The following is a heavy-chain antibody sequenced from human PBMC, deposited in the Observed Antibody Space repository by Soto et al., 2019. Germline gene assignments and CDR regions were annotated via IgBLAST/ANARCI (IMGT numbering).Heavy chain of an antibody. Sequence: QITLKESGPTLVKPTQTLTLTCTFSGFSLSTSGVGVGWIRQPPGKALEWLALIYWDDDKRYSPSLKSRLTITKDTSKHQVVLTMTNMDPVDTATYYCAHFDTVLGGEYYFDYWGQGTLVTVSS. CDR1: GFSLSTSGVG. V-gene: IGHV2-5*02. CDR2: IYWDDDK. CDR3: AHFDTVLGGEYYFDY. J-gene: IGHJ4*02. D-gene: IGHD3-16*01.